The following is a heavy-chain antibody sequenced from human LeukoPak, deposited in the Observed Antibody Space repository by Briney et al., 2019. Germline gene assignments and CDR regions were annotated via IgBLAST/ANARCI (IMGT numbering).Heavy chain of an antibody. J-gene: IGHJ4*02. CDR1: GGSISRYY. V-gene: IGHV4-59*01. CDR2: IYYSGST. Sequence: PSETLSLTCTVSGGSISRYYWSWVRQPPGEGLGLIGYIYYSGSTNYNPSLKSRVTISIDTSKNQFSLKLTSVTAADTAVYYCASGRGAVANFDYWGQGTLVTVSS. D-gene: IGHD6-19*01. CDR3: ASGRGAVANFDY.